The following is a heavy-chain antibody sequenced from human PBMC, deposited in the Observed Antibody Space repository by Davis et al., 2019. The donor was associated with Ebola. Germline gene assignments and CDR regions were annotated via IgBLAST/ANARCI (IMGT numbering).Heavy chain of an antibody. V-gene: IGHV1-69*13. D-gene: IGHD3-22*01. J-gene: IGHJ4*02. Sequence: SVKVSCKASGGTFSSYAISWVRQAPGQGLEWMGGIIPIFGTANYAQKFQGRVTITADESTSTAYMELSSLRSDDTAVYYCARGFGSNSVDYYYFYWGQGTLVTVSS. CDR2: IIPIFGTA. CDR1: GGTFSSYA. CDR3: ARGFGSNSVDYYYFY.